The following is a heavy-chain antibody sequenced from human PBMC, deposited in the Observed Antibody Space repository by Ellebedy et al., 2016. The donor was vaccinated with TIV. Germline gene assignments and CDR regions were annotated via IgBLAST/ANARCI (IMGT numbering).Heavy chain of an antibody. CDR1: GYTFGTYG. J-gene: IGHJ4*02. D-gene: IGHD2-15*01. Sequence: AASVKVSCKTSGYTFGTYGITWVRQAPGQGLEWMGLINPYDGNRNYAQKLQGRVTMTTDTSTSTGYMGLRSLRSDDTAIYYCARDFNFIVGDYWGQGTLVSVSS. CDR3: ARDFNFIVGDY. CDR2: INPYDGNR. V-gene: IGHV1-18*01.